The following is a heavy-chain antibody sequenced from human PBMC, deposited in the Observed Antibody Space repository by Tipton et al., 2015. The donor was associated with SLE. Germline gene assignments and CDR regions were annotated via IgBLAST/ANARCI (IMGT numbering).Heavy chain of an antibody. CDR1: GFTFSSYS. V-gene: IGHV3-23*01. CDR3: AKDLSVDYSNYGLGDAFDI. Sequence: SLRLSCAASGFTFSSYSMNWVRQAPGKGLEWVSAISGSGGSTYYADSVKGRFTISRDNSKNTLYLQMNSLRAEDTAVYYCAKDLSVDYSNYGLGDAFDIWGQGTMVTVSS. D-gene: IGHD4-11*01. CDR2: ISGSGGST. J-gene: IGHJ3*02.